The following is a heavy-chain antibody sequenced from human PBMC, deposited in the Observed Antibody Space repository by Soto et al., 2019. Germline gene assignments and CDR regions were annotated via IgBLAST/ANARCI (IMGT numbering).Heavy chain of an antibody. CDR2: ISYDGSNK. D-gene: IGHD3-3*01. Sequence: QVQLVKSGGGVVQPGRSLRLSCAASGFTFSSYGMHWVRQAPGKGLEWVAVISYDGSNKYYADSVKGRFTISRDNSKNTLYLQMNSLRAEDTAVYYCAKDGLFGVVIGRRGYFDYWGQGTLVTVSS. CDR1: GFTFSSYG. V-gene: IGHV3-30*18. J-gene: IGHJ4*02. CDR3: AKDGLFGVVIGRRGYFDY.